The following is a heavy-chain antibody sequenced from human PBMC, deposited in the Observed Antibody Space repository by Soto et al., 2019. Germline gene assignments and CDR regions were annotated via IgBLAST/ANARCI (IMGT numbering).Heavy chain of an antibody. D-gene: IGHD6-13*01. J-gene: IGHJ1*01. CDR3: ARVPVSSRYSSSFAEYFQH. Sequence: GGSLRLSCAASGFTFSSYWMHWVRQAPGKGLVWVSRINSDGSSTSYADSVKGRFTISRDNAKNTLYLQMNSLRAEDTAVYYCARVPVSSRYSSSFAEYFQHWGQGTLVTVSS. V-gene: IGHV3-74*01. CDR2: INSDGSST. CDR1: GFTFSSYW.